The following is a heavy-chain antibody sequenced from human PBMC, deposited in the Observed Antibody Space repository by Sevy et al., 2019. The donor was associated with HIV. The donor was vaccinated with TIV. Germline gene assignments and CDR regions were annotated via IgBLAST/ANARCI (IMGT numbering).Heavy chain of an antibody. Sequence: GGSLRLSCAASGFTFSSYAMHWVRQAPGKGLEWVAVISYDGSNKYYADSVKGRFTISRDNSKNTLYLQMNSLRAGDTAVYYCARDGAGLRLVELSLYHSYFDYWGQGTLVTVSS. CDR3: ARDGAGLRLVELSLYHSYFDY. V-gene: IGHV3-30-3*01. CDR2: ISYDGSNK. D-gene: IGHD3-16*02. J-gene: IGHJ4*02. CDR1: GFTFSSYA.